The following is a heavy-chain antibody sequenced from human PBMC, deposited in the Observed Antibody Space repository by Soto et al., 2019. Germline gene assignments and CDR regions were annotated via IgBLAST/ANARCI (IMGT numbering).Heavy chain of an antibody. CDR2: ISGSAGST. CDR1: GFSFSSYA. J-gene: IGHJ6*02. D-gene: IGHD3-10*01. Sequence: PGGSLRLSCAASGFSFSSYAMNWVRQAPGKGLEWVSVISGSAGSTYYADSVKGRFTISRDNSKNTLYVQMNSLRAEDTAVYYCARDEYMDQGVRYGMDVWGQGTTVTVSS. CDR3: ARDEYMDQGVRYGMDV. V-gene: IGHV3-23*01.